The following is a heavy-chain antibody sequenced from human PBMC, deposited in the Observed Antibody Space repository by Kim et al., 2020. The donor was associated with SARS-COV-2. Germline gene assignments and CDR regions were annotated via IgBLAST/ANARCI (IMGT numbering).Heavy chain of an antibody. D-gene: IGHD4-17*01. CDR3: MRDVAGGDYGDWFNP. J-gene: IGHJ5*02. CDR1: GFTFNSYS. V-gene: IGHV3-21*06. CDR2: ISGSSSYI. Sequence: GGSLRLSCAASGFTFNSYSMNWVRQAPGQGLEWVSSISGSSSYIYYADSVKGRFTISRDNAKNSLYLQMNSLRADDTAVYYCMRDVAGGDYGDWFNPWG.